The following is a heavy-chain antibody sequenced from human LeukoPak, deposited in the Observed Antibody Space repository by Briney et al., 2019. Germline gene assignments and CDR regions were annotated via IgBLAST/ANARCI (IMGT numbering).Heavy chain of an antibody. J-gene: IGHJ4*02. Sequence: GRSLRLSCAASGFTFSSYGMHWVRQAPGKGLEWVGRIKTKTHGGTTDYAAPVKGRFTISRDDSVNTLYLQMNSLKTEDTAVYYCTTGSSGMWGQGTLVTVSS. CDR2: IKTKTHGGTT. CDR1: GFTFSSYG. D-gene: IGHD6-19*01. V-gene: IGHV3-15*01. CDR3: TTGSSGM.